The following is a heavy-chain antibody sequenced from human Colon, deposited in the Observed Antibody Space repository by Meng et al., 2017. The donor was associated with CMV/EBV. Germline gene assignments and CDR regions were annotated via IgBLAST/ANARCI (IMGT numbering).Heavy chain of an antibody. Sequence: QVQLQPWGAGLLKPSEPLSLTCAISGGSFNAYYLTWIRQSPGKGLEWIGELNHSGSTNYNPSLKSRVTISIDTSKRHFSLRLTSVTAADTAVYYCARGRNGWLLPLDSWGQGTLVTVSS. J-gene: IGHJ4*02. CDR3: ARGRNGWLLPLDS. V-gene: IGHV4-34*01. CDR1: GGSFNAYY. D-gene: IGHD3-3*01. CDR2: LNHSGST.